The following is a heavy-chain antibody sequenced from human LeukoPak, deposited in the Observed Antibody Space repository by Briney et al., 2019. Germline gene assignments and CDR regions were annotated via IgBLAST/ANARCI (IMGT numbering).Heavy chain of an antibody. CDR1: VFTFSSYA. CDR3: AKALGYCSSTSCYAKYYYGMDV. D-gene: IGHD2-2*01. CDR2: ISGSGGST. Sequence: GGSLRLSCAASVFTFSSYAMSCVRQAPGKGRRWGSAISGSGGSTYYADSVKGRFTISRDNSKTTLYLQMNSLRAEDTAVYYCAKALGYCSSTSCYAKYYYGMDVWGQGTTVTVSS. V-gene: IGHV3-23*01. J-gene: IGHJ6*02.